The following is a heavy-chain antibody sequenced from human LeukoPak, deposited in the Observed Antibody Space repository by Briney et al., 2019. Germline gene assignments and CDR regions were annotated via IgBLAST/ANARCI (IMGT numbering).Heavy chain of an antibody. V-gene: IGHV3-30*02. Sequence: GGSLRLSCAASGFTLRTCGMHWVRQAPGKGLEWGAFIRNDESNKFYADAAKGRFTICGGNSKNRLYVEMNSLRAEDTAVYFCAKVIGGSSAWYARGFDYWGQGPLVTVSS. CDR3: AKVIGGSSAWYARGFDY. CDR1: GFTLRTCG. CDR2: IRNDESNK. D-gene: IGHD2-2*01. J-gene: IGHJ4*02.